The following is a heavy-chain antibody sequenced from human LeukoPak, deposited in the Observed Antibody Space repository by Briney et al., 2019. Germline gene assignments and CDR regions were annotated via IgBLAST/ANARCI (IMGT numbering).Heavy chain of an antibody. CDR3: ARDLISSSGYSSTTVGAPYD. D-gene: IGHD5-18*01. Sequence: ASVKVSCKASGYTFTSYYMHWVRQAPGQGLEWMGIINPSGGSTSYAQKFQGRVTMTRDTSTSTVYMELSSLRSEDTAVYYCARDLISSSGYSSTTVGAPYDWGQGTLVTVSS. CDR1: GYTFTSYY. V-gene: IGHV1-46*01. J-gene: IGHJ4*02. CDR2: INPSGGST.